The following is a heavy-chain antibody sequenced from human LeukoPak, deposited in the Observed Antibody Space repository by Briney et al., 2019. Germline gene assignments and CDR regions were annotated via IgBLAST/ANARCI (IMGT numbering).Heavy chain of an antibody. D-gene: IGHD6-6*01. V-gene: IGHV3-23*01. CDR2: ISGSGFT. Sequence: GSLRLSCAASGFTFSSYAMSWVRQAPGKGLEWVSAISGSGFTYYADSVKGRFTISRDNSKNTPYLQMNSLRAEDTAVYYCARGLYSSSPWGQGTLVTVSS. CDR3: ARGLYSSSP. J-gene: IGHJ4*02. CDR1: GFTFSSYA.